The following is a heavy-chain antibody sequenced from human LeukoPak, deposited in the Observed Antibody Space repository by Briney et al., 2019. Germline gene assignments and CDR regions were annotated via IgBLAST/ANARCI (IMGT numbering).Heavy chain of an antibody. D-gene: IGHD3/OR15-3a*01. J-gene: IGHJ6*02. CDR3: ARDIIFGRGPPV. CDR1: KITFSSYT. V-gene: IGHV3-21*01. Sequence: GSLRLSCAASKITFSSYTINWVRQAPGKGLEWVLSISSNGGYIYYADSVEGRFTISRDDAQSSVHLLMNSLRTEDTAVYYCARDIIFGRGPPVWGQGTTVTVSS. CDR2: ISSNGGYI.